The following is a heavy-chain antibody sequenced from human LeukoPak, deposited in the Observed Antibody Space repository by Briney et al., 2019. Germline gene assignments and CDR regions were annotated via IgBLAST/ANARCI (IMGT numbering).Heavy chain of an antibody. D-gene: IGHD6-13*01. V-gene: IGHV1-69*05. J-gene: IGHJ5*02. CDR1: GGTFSSYA. CDR2: IIPIFGTA. CDR3: AREKDLIAAAGTSVLGFDP. Sequence: ASVKVSCKASGGTFSSYAISWVRQAPGQGLEWMGGIIPIFGTANYAQKFQGRVTMTRDMSTSTVYMELSSLRSEDTAVYYCAREKDLIAAAGTSVLGFDPWGQGTLVTVSS.